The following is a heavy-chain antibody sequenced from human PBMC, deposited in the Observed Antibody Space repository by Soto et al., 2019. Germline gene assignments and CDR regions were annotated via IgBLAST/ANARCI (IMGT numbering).Heavy chain of an antibody. J-gene: IGHJ4*02. V-gene: IGHV1-24*01. CDR3: ARDDYGFSGSHYIAYFNY. CDR1: GYTLTELS. Sequence: ASVKVSCKVSGYTLTELSLHWVRQAPGKGLEWMGGFAPEDGETDYAQNFQGRVTMAEDTSTDTFYMQLSSLTSEDTAVYYCARDDYGFSGSHYIAYFNYWGQGALVTVSP. D-gene: IGHD1-26*01. CDR2: FAPEDGET.